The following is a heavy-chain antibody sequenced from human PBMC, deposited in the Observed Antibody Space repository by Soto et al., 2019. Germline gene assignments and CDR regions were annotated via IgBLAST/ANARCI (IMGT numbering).Heavy chain of an antibody. CDR1: GFTFSTYW. J-gene: IGHJ5*02. CDR2: INADGTTT. CDR3: ATVATHSYNGVDP. V-gene: IGHV3-74*01. D-gene: IGHD3-3*02. Sequence: EVHLVESGGGLVQPGGSLRLSCAASGFTFSTYWMHWVRQAPGKGLVWVSRINADGTTTTYADSVKGRFTISRDNAKNTLYLQMNSLRAEDTAVYSCATVATHSYNGVDPWGQGTLVTISS.